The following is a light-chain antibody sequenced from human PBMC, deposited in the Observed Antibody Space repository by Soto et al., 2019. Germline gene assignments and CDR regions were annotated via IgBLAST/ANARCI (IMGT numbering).Light chain of an antibody. V-gene: IGLV2-14*01. CDR2: DVS. Sequence: QSVLTQPASVSGSPGQSITISCTGTSSEVGGYNYVAWYQQHPGKAPKLMIYDVSNRPSGVSNRFSGSKSGNTASLTISGLQAEDEADYYCSSYTSSSTYVFGTGTKLTVL. J-gene: IGLJ1*01. CDR1: SSEVGGYNY. CDR3: SSYTSSSTYV.